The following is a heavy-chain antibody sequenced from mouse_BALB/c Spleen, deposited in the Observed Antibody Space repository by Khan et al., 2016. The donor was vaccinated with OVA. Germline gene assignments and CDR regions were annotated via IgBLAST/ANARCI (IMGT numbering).Heavy chain of an antibody. CDR2: VNPNTGGS. V-gene: IGHV1-26*01. CDR1: GYSFTLYY. J-gene: IGHJ3*01. CDR3: ARGYDFFAY. D-gene: IGHD2-14*01. Sequence: EVQLQQSGPDLVKPGASVKISCKASGYSFTLYYMTWVKQSHGKSLEWIGRVNPNTGGSDYNQEFKGKAILTVDKSSNTAYMELHSLTSEDSAVXYCARGYDFFAYWGQGTLVTVSA.